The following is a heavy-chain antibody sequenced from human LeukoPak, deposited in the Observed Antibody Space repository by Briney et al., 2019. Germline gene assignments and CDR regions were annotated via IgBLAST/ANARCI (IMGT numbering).Heavy chain of an antibody. CDR2: INPSGGST. Sequence: ASVKVSCEASGYTFTSYYMHWVRQAPGQGLEWMGIINPSGGSTSYAQKFQGRVTMTRDTSTSTVYMELSSLRSEDTAVYYCARDLSFRDCSSTSCFGDYGMDVWGQGTTVTVSS. J-gene: IGHJ6*02. D-gene: IGHD2-2*01. V-gene: IGHV1-46*01. CDR3: ARDLSFRDCSSTSCFGDYGMDV. CDR1: GYTFTSYY.